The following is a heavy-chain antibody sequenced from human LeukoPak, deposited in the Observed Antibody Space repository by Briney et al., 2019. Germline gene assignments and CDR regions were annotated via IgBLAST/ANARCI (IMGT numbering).Heavy chain of an antibody. CDR1: GFTFSSYS. CDR2: ISSSSSYI. Sequence: GGSLRLSCAASGFTFSSYSMNWVRQASGKGLEWVSSISSSSSYIYYADSVKGRFTISRDNAKNSLYLQMNSLRAEDTAVYYCARERSSPRGNYYYMDVWGKGTTVTVSS. D-gene: IGHD7-27*01. CDR3: ARERSSPRGNYYYMDV. V-gene: IGHV3-21*01. J-gene: IGHJ6*03.